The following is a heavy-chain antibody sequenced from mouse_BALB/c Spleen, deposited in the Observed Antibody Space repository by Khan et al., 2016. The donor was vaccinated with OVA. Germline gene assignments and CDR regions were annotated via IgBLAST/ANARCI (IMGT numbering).Heavy chain of an antibody. V-gene: IGHV14-3*02. J-gene: IGHJ3*01. CDR3: ATLYRNPFAF. CDR2: IDPPNDDS. CDR1: GFTIKDTY. D-gene: IGHD2-1*01. Sequence: EVQLQESGAELVKPGASVKLSCSASGFTIKDTYIHWMKQRPEQGLEWIGRIDPPNDDSKYGPKFQAPATLTPDTSSNTAYLQLSSLTSEDTAVYYCATLYRNPFAFWGQGTLVSVSA.